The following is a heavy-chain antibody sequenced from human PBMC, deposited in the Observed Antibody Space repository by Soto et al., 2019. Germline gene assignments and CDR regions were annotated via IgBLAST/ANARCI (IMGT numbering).Heavy chain of an antibody. J-gene: IGHJ6*02. D-gene: IGHD6-19*01. V-gene: IGHV1-69*13. CDR1: GGTFSSYA. CDR3: ARGGAVAGSLRFPSQVNYYYYGMDV. CDR2: IIPIFGTA. Sequence: GASVKVSCKASGGTFSSYAISWVRQAPGQGLEWMGGIIPIFGTANYAQKFQGRVTITADESTSTAYMELSSLRSEDTAVYYCARGGAVAGSLRFPSQVNYYYYGMDVWGQGTTVTVSS.